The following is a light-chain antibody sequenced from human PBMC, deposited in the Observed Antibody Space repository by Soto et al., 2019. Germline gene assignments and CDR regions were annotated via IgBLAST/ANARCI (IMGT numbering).Light chain of an antibody. CDR1: ESVSYSY. Sequence: EIVLTQSPATMSLSPGERATLSCGASESVSYSYVAWYQLKGGLAPRLLIHDASTRASGIPDRFSGSGSGTDFTLTISRLEPEDFAVYYCQQYGISPLFTVGPGTKVDIK. CDR2: DAS. V-gene: IGKV3D-20*01. J-gene: IGKJ3*01. CDR3: QQYGISPLFT.